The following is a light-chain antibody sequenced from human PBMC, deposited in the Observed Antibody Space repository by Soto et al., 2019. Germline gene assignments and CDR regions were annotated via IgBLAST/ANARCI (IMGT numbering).Light chain of an antibody. CDR2: AAS. Sequence: DIQMTQSPSTLSASVGDRVTITCRASQSVSNWLAWYQQKPGKAPTLLIYAASNLQGGVPSRFSGSGSGTNFTLGISSLELEDFATYYCQQTRRAPRTFGPGTKLEIK. CDR3: QQTRRAPRT. J-gene: IGKJ2*01. CDR1: QSVSNW. V-gene: IGKV1-39*01.